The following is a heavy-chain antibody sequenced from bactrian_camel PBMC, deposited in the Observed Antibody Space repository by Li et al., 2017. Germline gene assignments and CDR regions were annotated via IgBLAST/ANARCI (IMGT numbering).Heavy chain of an antibody. J-gene: IGHJ4*01. Sequence: HVQLVESGGGLVQTGGSLRLSCAASGFIFNYYDMNWVRQAPGKGLEWVAQIAYDGWVTRYHDSAKGRFTISRDNARNTLCLQMNSLRPEDTAVYYCATDNSFYDYWGQGTQVTVSS. V-gene: IGHV3S6*01. CDR1: GFIFNYYD. CDR2: IAYDGWVT. D-gene: IGHD4*01. CDR3: ATDNSFYDY.